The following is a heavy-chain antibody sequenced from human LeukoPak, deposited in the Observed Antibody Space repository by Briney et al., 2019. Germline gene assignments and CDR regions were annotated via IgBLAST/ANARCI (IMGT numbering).Heavy chain of an antibody. Sequence: PGGALRLSCAASGFAFTTYAMHWVRQAPGRGLEWVAVISYDGTIKYYADSVKGRVTISRDNSNKPLYLQMNSLRAEDTAVYYCANLDDYWGQGTLVTVSS. J-gene: IGHJ4*02. V-gene: IGHV3-30*18. CDR1: GFAFTTYA. CDR2: ISYDGTIK. CDR3: ANLDDY.